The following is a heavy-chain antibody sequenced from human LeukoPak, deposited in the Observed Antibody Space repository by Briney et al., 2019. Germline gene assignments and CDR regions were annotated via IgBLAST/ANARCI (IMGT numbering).Heavy chain of an antibody. CDR3: ARRIAVAGTEDYFDY. CDR2: IYPGDSDT. CDR1: GYSFTSYW. Sequence: GESLKISCKGSGYSFTSYWIGWVRQMPGKGLEWMGIIYPGDSDTRYSPSFQGQVTISADKSISTAYLQWSSLKASDTAMYYCARRIAVAGTEDYFDYWGQGTLVTVCS. D-gene: IGHD6-19*01. J-gene: IGHJ4*02. V-gene: IGHV5-51*01.